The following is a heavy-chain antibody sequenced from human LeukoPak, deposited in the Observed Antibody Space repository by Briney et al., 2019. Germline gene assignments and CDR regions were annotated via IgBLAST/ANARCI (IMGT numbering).Heavy chain of an antibody. V-gene: IGHV4-39*07. CDR1: GGSISSSSYY. CDR2: IYYSGST. D-gene: IGHD6-19*01. Sequence: SETLSLTRTVSGGSISSSSYYWGWIRQPPGKGLEWIGSIYYSGSTYYNPSLKSRVTISVDTSKNQFSLKLSSVTAADTAVYYCATLAVAGISYYYYMDVWGKGTTVTVSS. CDR3: ATLAVAGISYYYYMDV. J-gene: IGHJ6*03.